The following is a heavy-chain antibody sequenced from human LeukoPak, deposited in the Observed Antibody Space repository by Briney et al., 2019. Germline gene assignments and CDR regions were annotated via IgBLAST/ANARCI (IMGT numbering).Heavy chain of an antibody. V-gene: IGHV1-69*04. J-gene: IGHJ4*02. CDR2: IIPILGIA. CDR3: ARDLRSPRDDFWSGYDFDY. D-gene: IGHD3-3*01. CDR1: GGTFSSYA. Sequence: APVKVSCKASGGTFSSYAISWVRQAPGQGLEWMGRIIPILGIANYAQKFQGRVTITADKSTSTAYMELSSLRSEDTAVYYCARDLRSPRDDFWSGYDFDYWGQGTLVTVSS.